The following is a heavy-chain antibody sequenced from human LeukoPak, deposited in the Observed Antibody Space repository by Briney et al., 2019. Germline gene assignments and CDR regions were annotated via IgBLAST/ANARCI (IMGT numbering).Heavy chain of an antibody. D-gene: IGHD1-26*01. V-gene: IGHV3-33*01. Sequence: GMSLRLSWAASGFTFRSSGMPWVREAPGTGLEWEAVIWYDGSNKYYADSVKGRFTISRDNSKNTLYLQMNSLRAEDTAVYYCARDPLSRSVQGPGVGWFDPWGQGTLVTVSS. CDR1: GFTFRSSG. J-gene: IGHJ5*02. CDR3: ARDPLSRSVQGPGVGWFDP. CDR2: IWYDGSNK.